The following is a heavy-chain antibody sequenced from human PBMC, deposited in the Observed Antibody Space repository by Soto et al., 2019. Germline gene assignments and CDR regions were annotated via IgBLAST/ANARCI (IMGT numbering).Heavy chain of an antibody. V-gene: IGHV5-51*01. CDR1: GFSFSSYW. Sequence: PGESLKISCKGSGFSFSSYWIAWVRQMPGKGLECMGIIYPRDSDTRYNPSFQGQVTISVDESISTAYLQWRSLETSDTAIYYCARTGVSHVFDICGQGTMVTVSS. CDR3: ARTGVSHVFDI. CDR2: IYPRDSDT. J-gene: IGHJ3*02. D-gene: IGHD3-3*01.